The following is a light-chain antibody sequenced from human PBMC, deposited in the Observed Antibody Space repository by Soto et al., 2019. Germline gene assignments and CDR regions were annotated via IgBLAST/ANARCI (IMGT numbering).Light chain of an antibody. CDR1: QSIRNY. J-gene: IGKJ1*01. V-gene: IGKV1-39*01. CDR3: QQTDSTPQT. Sequence: DIQMTQSPSSLSASVGDRVTISCRASQSIRNYVSWYQQKPGTAPKLLIRAASTLQSGVPSRFSGSGSWTYFTLTISSLQIEDFATYFCQQTDSTPQTFGQGTNVDI. CDR2: AAS.